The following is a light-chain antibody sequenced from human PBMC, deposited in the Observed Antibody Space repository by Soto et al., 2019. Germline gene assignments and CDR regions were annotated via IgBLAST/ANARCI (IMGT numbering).Light chain of an antibody. V-gene: IGKV3-15*01. J-gene: IGKJ4*01. CDR1: QSVSST. CDR3: QQYNNWPLT. Sequence: EIVMTQSPATLSVSPGERATLSCRASQSVSSTLAWYQQKPGQAPRLLIYDASTRATGIPARFSGSGSGTEFTLTVNSLQSEDFAVYYCQQYNNWPLTFGGGTKV. CDR2: DAS.